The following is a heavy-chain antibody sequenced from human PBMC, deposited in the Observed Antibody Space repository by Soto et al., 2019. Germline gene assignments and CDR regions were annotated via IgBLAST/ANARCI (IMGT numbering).Heavy chain of an antibody. CDR3: AVVDTAYGMDV. CDR2: IIPIFGTA. Sequence: QVQLVQSGAEVKKPGSSVKVSCKASGSTFSSYAISWVRQAPGQGLEWMGGIIPIFGTANYAQKFQGRVTITADESTSTDYMERSSLRSEGTAVYYCAVVDTAYGMDVWGQGTTVTVSS. CDR1: GSTFSSYA. V-gene: IGHV1-69*01. J-gene: IGHJ6*02. D-gene: IGHD5-18*01.